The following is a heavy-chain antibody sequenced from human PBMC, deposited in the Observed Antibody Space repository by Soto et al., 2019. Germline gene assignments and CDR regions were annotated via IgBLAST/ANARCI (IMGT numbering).Heavy chain of an antibody. V-gene: IGHV1-69*04. J-gene: IGHJ6*02. Sequence: SVKVSCKASGGTFSSYAISWVQQAPGQGLEWMGRIIPIFGIANYAQKFQGRVTITADKSTSTAYMELSSLRSEDTAVYYCARGYCSSTSCRLRYYYYGMDVWGQGTTVTVSS. CDR1: GGTFSSYA. CDR2: IIPIFGIA. D-gene: IGHD2-2*01. CDR3: ARGYCSSTSCRLRYYYYGMDV.